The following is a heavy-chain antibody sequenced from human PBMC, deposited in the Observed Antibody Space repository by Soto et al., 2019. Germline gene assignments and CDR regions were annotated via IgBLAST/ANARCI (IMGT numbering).Heavy chain of an antibody. CDR1: GGSISNGGYY. CDR2: IYYSGST. Sequence: SETLSLTCTVSGGSISNGGYYWSWIRQHPGKGLEWIGYIYYSGSTYYNPSLKSRVTISVDTSKNQFSLKLTSVTAADTAVYYCARGPSGDKVDYWGQGTLVTVSS. J-gene: IGHJ4*02. V-gene: IGHV4-31*03. CDR3: ARGPSGDKVDY. D-gene: IGHD7-27*01.